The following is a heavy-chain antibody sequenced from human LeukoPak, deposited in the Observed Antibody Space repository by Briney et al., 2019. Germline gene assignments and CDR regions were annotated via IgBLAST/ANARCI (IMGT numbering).Heavy chain of an antibody. CDR2: ISYSGST. CDR3: ARSSVAPVWFDP. J-gene: IGHJ5*02. V-gene: IGHV4-59*01. Sequence: PSETLSLTCSVSGDSIRGYYWSWIRKPPGKGLEWIGYISYSGSTKYNPSLKSRVTISIDTSKNQFSLKVSSVTAADTAVYYCARSSVAPVWFDPWGQGTPVIVSS. D-gene: IGHD5-12*01. CDR1: GDSIRGYY.